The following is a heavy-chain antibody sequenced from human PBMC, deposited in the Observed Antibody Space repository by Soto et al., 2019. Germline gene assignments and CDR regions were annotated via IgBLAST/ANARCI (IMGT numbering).Heavy chain of an antibody. Sequence: TSETLSLTCSVSGGSLSGYSWSWIRQPPGKGLEYIGYIYYRGTTNYNPSLESRVTISVDTSKNQFSLKLTSVTAADTAVYYCARRTYYYDSSGKDYFDYWGQGTLVTVSS. CDR2: IYYRGTT. V-gene: IGHV4-59*01. CDR1: GGSLSGYS. D-gene: IGHD3-22*01. J-gene: IGHJ4*02. CDR3: ARRTYYYDSSGKDYFDY.